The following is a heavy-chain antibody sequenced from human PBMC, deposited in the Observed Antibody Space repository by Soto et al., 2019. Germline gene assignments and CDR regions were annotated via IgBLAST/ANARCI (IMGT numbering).Heavy chain of an antibody. CDR1: GFTFSNYV. Sequence: PGGSLKLSCAFSGFTFSNYVMNWVRQPPGKGLEWVSGITANGRITYYAESVKGRSTISRDIFKNTVSLLMNSLTAEDTAIYYCARGGLGASAGWFDPWGQGTLVTVSS. CDR3: ARGGLGASAGWFDP. D-gene: IGHD6-19*01. CDR2: ITANGRIT. V-gene: IGHV3-23*01. J-gene: IGHJ5*02.